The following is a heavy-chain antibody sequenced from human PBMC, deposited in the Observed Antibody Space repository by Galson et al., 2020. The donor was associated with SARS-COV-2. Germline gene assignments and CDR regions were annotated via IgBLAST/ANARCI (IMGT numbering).Heavy chain of an antibody. CDR2: IKSKTDCGTT. V-gene: IGHV3-15*01. D-gene: IGHD2-15*01. CDR3: TTLDWQDIVVVVAAAGFSY. Sequence: PCAASGFTFRNAWKSWVRQAPGKGVEWGGRIKSKTDCGTTDYAAPVKGSFTISRDDSKHTLYLQMNSLTAEDTAVYYCTTLDWQDIVVVVAAAGFSYCGPGTLVIVSS. CDR1: GFTFRNAW. J-gene: IGHJ4*02.